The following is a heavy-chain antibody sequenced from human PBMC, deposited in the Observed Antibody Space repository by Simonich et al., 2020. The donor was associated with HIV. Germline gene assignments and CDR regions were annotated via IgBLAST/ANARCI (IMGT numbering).Heavy chain of an antibody. CDR2: ISYAGSNK. CDR1: GFTFSSYA. V-gene: IGHV3-30*07. Sequence: QVQLVESGGGVVQPGRFLRLYCAASGFTFSSYAMHWVRQAPGKGLEWVAVISYAGSNKYYADSVKGRFTISRDNSTNTLYLQMNSLRAEDTAVYYCASGGSISSVWADDYWGQGTLVTVSS. CDR3: ASGGSISSVWADDY. J-gene: IGHJ4*02. D-gene: IGHD3-16*01.